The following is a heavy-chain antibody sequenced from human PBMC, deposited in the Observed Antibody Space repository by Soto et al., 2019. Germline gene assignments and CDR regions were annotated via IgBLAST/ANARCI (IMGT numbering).Heavy chain of an antibody. Sequence: PSETLSLTCTVSGGSISSGGYYWSWIRQHPGKGLEWIGYIYYSGSTYYNPSLKSRVTISVDTSKNQFSLKLSSVTAADTAVYYCAGTVTAKKGEGHDAFDIWGQGTMVTVSS. D-gene: IGHD2-21*02. V-gene: IGHV4-31*03. CDR1: GGSISSGGYY. CDR3: AGTVTAKKGEGHDAFDI. J-gene: IGHJ3*02. CDR2: IYYSGST.